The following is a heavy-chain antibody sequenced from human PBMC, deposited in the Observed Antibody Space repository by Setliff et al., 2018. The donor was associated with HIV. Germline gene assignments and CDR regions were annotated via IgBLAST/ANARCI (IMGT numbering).Heavy chain of an antibody. J-gene: IGHJ6*03. D-gene: IGHD3-10*01. V-gene: IGHV4-61*10. CDR1: GGSMSSGYDY. CDR2: VFSVGST. Sequence: PSETLSLTCSVSGGSMSSGYDYWTWIRQPAGKGLEWIGHVFSVGSTNYNPSLKSRVTISLDTSKNQFSLKLSSVTAADTAVYYCVRDEEAFGELGAFYYMDVWGKGTTVTVSS. CDR3: VRDEEAFGELGAFYYMDV.